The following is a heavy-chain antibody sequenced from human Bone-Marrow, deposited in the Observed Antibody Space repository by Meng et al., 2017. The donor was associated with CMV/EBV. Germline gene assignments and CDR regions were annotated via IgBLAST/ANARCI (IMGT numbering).Heavy chain of an antibody. V-gene: IGHV4-59*01. CDR3: ARGTGTTQHYFDY. CDR2: VSDSGSA. CDR1: RASISSFY. D-gene: IGHD1-1*01. J-gene: IGHJ4*02. Sequence: SETLSLTCTISRASISSFYWSWIRQPPGKGLQWIEYVSDSGSAKYNPSLESRGTISRDRSRNQFYLNLNSVTAADTAMYFCARGTGTTQHYFDYWGQGMLVTVSS.